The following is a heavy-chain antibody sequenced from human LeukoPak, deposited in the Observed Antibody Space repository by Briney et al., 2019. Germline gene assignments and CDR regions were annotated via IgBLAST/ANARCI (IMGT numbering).Heavy chain of an antibody. D-gene: IGHD3-9*01. Sequence: ASVKVSCKASGGTFSSYAISWVRQAPGQGLEWMGGIIPIFGTANYAQKLQGRVTITADESTSTAYMELSSLRSEDTAVYYCASSLRYFDWSLSSYYYYGMDVWGKGTTVTVSS. CDR1: GGTFSSYA. V-gene: IGHV1-69*13. CDR3: ASSLRYFDWSLSSYYYYGMDV. J-gene: IGHJ6*04. CDR2: IIPIFGTA.